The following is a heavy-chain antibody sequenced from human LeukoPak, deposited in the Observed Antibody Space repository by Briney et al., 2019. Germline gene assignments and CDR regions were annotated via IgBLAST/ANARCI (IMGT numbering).Heavy chain of an antibody. J-gene: IGHJ5*02. D-gene: IGHD2-15*01. Sequence: PGGTLRLSCAASGFTFSSYGMSWVRQAPGKGLEWVSAISGSGGSTYYADSVKGRFTISRDNSKRMLYLQMNSLRAEDTAIYYCARGIVVVAAASSNWFDPWGQGNLVTVSS. CDR1: GFTFSSYG. CDR3: ARGIVVVAAASSNWFDP. V-gene: IGHV3-23*01. CDR2: ISGSGGST.